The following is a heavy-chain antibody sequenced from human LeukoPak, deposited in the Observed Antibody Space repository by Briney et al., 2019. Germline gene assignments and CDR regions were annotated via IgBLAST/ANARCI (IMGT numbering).Heavy chain of an antibody. D-gene: IGHD3-22*01. J-gene: IGHJ4*02. Sequence: SETLSLTCTVSGGSISSSGHYWGWIRQPPGKGLEWIGSISPSGSTYYNPSLKSRVIISVDTSKKQFSLKLNSVTAADAAVYYCARGTSMIVVASFDYWGQGTLVTVSS. CDR3: ARGTSMIVVASFDY. CDR2: ISPSGST. CDR1: GGSISSSGHY. V-gene: IGHV4-39*07.